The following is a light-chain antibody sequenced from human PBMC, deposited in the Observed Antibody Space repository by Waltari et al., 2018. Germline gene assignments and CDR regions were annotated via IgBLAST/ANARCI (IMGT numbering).Light chain of an antibody. CDR2: AAS. Sequence: DIQMTQSPSSLSASVGDRVTITCRASQSISSYLNWYQQKPGKAPKLLIYAASSLQSGVPSRFSGSGSGTDFTRTISSLQPEDFATYYCQQSYSTLGTFGPGTKVDIK. J-gene: IGKJ3*01. CDR1: QSISSY. V-gene: IGKV1-39*01. CDR3: QQSYSTLGT.